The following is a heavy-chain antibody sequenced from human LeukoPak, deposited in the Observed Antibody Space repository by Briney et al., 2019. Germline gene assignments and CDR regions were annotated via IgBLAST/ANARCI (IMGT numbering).Heavy chain of an antibody. CDR1: GYTLTELP. V-gene: IGHV1-24*01. D-gene: IGHD2-15*01. J-gene: IGHJ6*02. Sequence: ASVTVSCKVSGYTLTELPMHWVRQAPGKGLEWMGGFDPEDGETIYAQKFQGRVTMTEDTSTDTAYMELSSLRSEDTAVYYCATESWHGGYYYGMDVWGQGTTVTVSS. CDR3: ATESWHGGYYYGMDV. CDR2: FDPEDGET.